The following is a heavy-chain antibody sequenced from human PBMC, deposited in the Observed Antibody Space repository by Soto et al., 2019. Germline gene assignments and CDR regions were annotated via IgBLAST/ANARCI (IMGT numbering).Heavy chain of an antibody. V-gene: IGHV3-23*01. CDR1: GFTFSSYA. CDR3: AKGGHYDILTGYYHPQGY. J-gene: IGHJ4*02. Sequence: GGSLRLSCAASGFTFSSYAMSWVRQAPGKGLEWVSAISGSGGSTYYADSVKGRFTISRDNSKNTLYLQMNSLRAEDTAVYYCAKGGHYDILTGYYHPQGYWGQGTLVTVSS. D-gene: IGHD3-9*01. CDR2: ISGSGGST.